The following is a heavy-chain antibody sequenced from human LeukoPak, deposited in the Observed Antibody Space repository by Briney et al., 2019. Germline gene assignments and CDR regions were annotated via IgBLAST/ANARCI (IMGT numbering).Heavy chain of an antibody. D-gene: IGHD6-19*01. J-gene: IGHJ4*02. CDR3: ARDSGSGSDY. CDR1: GDSFGTYG. V-gene: IGHV1-69*05. CDR2: FNPIFGSA. Sequence: SVKVSCKASGDSFGTYGITWVRQALGQGLEWMGGFNPIFGSAQYAQKFQGRVTITMDVSARTVYMELSSLRSEDTAVYYCARDSGSGSDYWGQGTLVTVSS.